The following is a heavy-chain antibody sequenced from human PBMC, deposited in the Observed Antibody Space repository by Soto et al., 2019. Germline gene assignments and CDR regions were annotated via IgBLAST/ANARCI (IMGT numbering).Heavy chain of an antibody. J-gene: IGHJ3*02. D-gene: IGHD3-9*01. Sequence: QVQLVESGGGVVQPGRSLRLSCAASGFTFSSYGMHWVRQAPGKGLEWVAVISYDGSNKYYADSVKGRFTISRDNSKNTLYLQMNSLRAEDTAVYYCAKRASLRYFDLSDAFEIWGQGTMVTVSS. CDR1: GFTFSSYG. CDR2: ISYDGSNK. CDR3: AKRASLRYFDLSDAFEI. V-gene: IGHV3-30*18.